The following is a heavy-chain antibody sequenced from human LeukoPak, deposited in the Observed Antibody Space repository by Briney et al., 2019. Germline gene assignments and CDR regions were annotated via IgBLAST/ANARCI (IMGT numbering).Heavy chain of an antibody. CDR2: IYYSGTT. J-gene: IGHJ4*02. CDR1: GGYISSSNYS. CDR3: ARLRFDFWSGYTHPYFDY. D-gene: IGHD3-3*01. Sequence: TSETLSLTCTVSGGYISSSNYSWGWILQPPGKGLEWIGSIYYSGTTYYNPSLKSRVTISAHTSKLQFSLKLRSVAATDTAVYFCARLRFDFWSGYTHPYFDYWGQGTLVTVSS. V-gene: IGHV4-39*01.